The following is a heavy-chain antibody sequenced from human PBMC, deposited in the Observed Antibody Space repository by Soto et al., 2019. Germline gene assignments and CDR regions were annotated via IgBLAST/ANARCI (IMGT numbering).Heavy chain of an antibody. CDR1: GGSISSYY. V-gene: IGHV4-59*12. D-gene: IGHD2-15*01. J-gene: IGHJ6*02. Sequence: PSETLSLTCTVSGGSISSYYWSWIRQHPGKGLEWIGYIYYSGSTYYNPSLKSRVTISVDTSKNQFSLKLSSVTAADTAVYYCARGPYCSGGSCYRGLDVWDQGTTVTVSS. CDR3: ARGPYCSGGSCYRGLDV. CDR2: IYYSGST.